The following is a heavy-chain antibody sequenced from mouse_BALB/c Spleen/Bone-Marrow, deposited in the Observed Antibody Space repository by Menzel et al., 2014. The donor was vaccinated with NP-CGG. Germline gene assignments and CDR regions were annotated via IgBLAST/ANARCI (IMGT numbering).Heavy chain of an antibody. J-gene: IGHJ4*01. Sequence: EVKLVESGGGLVKPGGSLKLSCAASGFAFSSYDMSWVRQTPEKRLEWVAYISSGGGSTYYPVTVKGRFTISRDNAKNTLYLQMSSLKSEDTAMYYCARPLYYYGSSPFYAMDYWGQGTSVTVSS. D-gene: IGHD1-1*01. CDR1: GFAFSSYD. V-gene: IGHV5-12-1*01. CDR2: ISSGGGST. CDR3: ARPLYYYGSSPFYAMDY.